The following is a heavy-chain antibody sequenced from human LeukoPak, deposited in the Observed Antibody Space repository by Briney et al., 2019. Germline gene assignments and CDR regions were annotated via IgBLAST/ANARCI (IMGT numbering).Heavy chain of an antibody. J-gene: IGHJ4*02. V-gene: IGHV4-59*01. CDR1: GGSISSYY. CDR2: IYYSGST. CDR3: ARDRTYGEHDY. Sequence: PSETLSLTCTVSGGSISSYYWSWIRQPPGKGLEWIGYIYYSGSTNYNPSLKSRVTISVDTSKNQFSLKLSSVTAADTAVYYCARDRTYGEHDYWGQGTLVTVSS. D-gene: IGHD1/OR15-1a*01.